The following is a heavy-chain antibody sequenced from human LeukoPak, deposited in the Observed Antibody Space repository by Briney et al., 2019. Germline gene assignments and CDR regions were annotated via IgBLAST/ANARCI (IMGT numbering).Heavy chain of an antibody. CDR1: GFTFSSYA. CDR3: ARGSTEFDY. Sequence: GGSLRLSCAASGFTFSSYAMSWVRQAPGKGLEWVSAISGSGGSTYYADSMKGRFTISRDNTKNTLYLQMNSLRAEDTAVYYCARGSTEFDYWGQGTLVTVSS. V-gene: IGHV3-23*01. J-gene: IGHJ4*02. CDR2: ISGSGGST.